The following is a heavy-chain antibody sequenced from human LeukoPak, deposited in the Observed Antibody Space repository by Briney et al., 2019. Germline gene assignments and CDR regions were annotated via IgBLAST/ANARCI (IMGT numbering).Heavy chain of an antibody. V-gene: IGHV3-23*01. D-gene: IGHD1-26*01. CDR3: ARDGYDSGNSFDY. J-gene: IGHJ4*02. Sequence: GGSLRLSCAASGFTFSSYAMSWVRQAPGKGLEWVSAIRGSGGSTYYADSVKGRFTISRDNAKNALYLQMNSLRAEDTAVYYCARDGYDSGNSFDYWGQGTLVTVSS. CDR2: IRGSGGST. CDR1: GFTFSSYA.